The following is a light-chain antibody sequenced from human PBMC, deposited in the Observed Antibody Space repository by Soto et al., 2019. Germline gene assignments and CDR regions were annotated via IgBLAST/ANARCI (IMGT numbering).Light chain of an antibody. CDR3: QQYGSSVLT. V-gene: IGKV3-20*01. J-gene: IGKJ4*01. CDR1: QSVSTNS. Sequence: EIVLTQSPDTLSLSPGERATLSCRASQSVSTNSLAWYQKRPGQAPRPLIYGASSRATGTPDRFSGSGSGTDFTLIISRLEPEDFAVYYCQQYGSSVLTFGGGTKVDIK. CDR2: GAS.